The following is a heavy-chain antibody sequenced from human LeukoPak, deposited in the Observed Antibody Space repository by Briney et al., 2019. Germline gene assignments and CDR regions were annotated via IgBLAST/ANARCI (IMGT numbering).Heavy chain of an antibody. D-gene: IGHD2-15*01. J-gene: IGHJ6*02. V-gene: IGHV3-23*01. CDR2: ISGSGGST. CDR1: GFTFSSYA. CDR3: AKRVDLYYYYYGMDV. Sequence: PGGSLRLSCAASGFTFSSYAMSWVRQAPGKGLEWVSAISGSGGSTYYADSVKGRFTISRDNSKNTLYLQMNSLRAEDTAVYYCAKRVDLYYYYYGMDVWGQGTTVTVPS.